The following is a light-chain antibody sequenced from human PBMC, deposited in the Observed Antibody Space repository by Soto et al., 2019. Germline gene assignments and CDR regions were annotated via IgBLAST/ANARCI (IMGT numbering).Light chain of an antibody. J-gene: IGLJ1*01. Sequence: QSALTQPPSASGSRGQSVTISCTGTSSDVGGYNFVSWYQQHPGKAPKVILYEVTKRPSGVPDRFSGSKSGNTASLTVSGLQTEDEAHHYCSSYAGSKNRYVFGTGTKVTVL. CDR2: EVT. CDR3: SSYAGSKNRYV. V-gene: IGLV2-8*01. CDR1: SSDVGGYNF.